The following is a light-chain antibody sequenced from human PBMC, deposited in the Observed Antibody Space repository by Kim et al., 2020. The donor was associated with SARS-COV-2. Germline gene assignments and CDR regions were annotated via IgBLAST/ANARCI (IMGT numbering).Light chain of an antibody. J-gene: IGKJ2*01. Sequence: DIQITQSPSSLSASVGDGVTITCRASQSISSYLNWYQQKPGKAPKLLIYATSTMQSGVPSRFSGSGSGTDFTLTISSLQPEDFATYYCQQSYNTPYTFGQGTKLEI. CDR2: ATS. CDR3: QQSYNTPYT. V-gene: IGKV1-39*01. CDR1: QSISSY.